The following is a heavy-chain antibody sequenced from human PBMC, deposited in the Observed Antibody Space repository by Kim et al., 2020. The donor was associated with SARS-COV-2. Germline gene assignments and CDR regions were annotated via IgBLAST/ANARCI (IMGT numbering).Heavy chain of an antibody. D-gene: IGHD2-2*01. CDR1: GFTFSSYG. V-gene: IGHV3-30*18. J-gene: IGHJ4*02. CDR3: AKDRYQLLIIDY. CDR2: ISYDGSNK. Sequence: GGSLRLSCAASGFTFSSYGMHWVRQAPGKGLEWVAVISYDGSNKYYADSVKGRFTISRDNSKNTLYLQMNSLRAEDTAVYYCAKDRYQLLIIDYWGQGTL.